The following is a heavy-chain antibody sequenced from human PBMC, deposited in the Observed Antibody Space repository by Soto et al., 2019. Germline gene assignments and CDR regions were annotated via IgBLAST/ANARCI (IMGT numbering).Heavy chain of an antibody. V-gene: IGHV3-23*01. CDR2: ISGSGGST. CDR1: GFTFSSYA. CDR3: AKVTRDIVVVPAAIRPYYYYGMDV. D-gene: IGHD2-2*02. Sequence: PGGSLRLSCAASGFTFSSYAMSWVRQAPGKGLEWASAISGSGGSTYYADSVKGRFTISRDNSKNTLYLQMNSLRAEDTAVYYCAKVTRDIVVVPAAIRPYYYYGMDVWGQGTTVTVSS. J-gene: IGHJ6*02.